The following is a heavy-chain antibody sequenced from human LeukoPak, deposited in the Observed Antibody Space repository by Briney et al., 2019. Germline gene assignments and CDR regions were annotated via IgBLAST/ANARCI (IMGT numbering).Heavy chain of an antibody. V-gene: IGHV4-59*11. CDR1: GGSIGGHY. J-gene: IGHJ4*02. Sequence: PSETLSLTCTVSGGSIGGHYWTWIRQTPGKGLEWIGYIYYNGNSDYNPSLKSRVTISIDTSKNEFSLKLSFVTAADTAVYFCARGGYRGYDLDSWGQGTLVTVSS. CDR2: IYYNGNS. CDR3: ARGGYRGYDLDS. D-gene: IGHD5-12*01.